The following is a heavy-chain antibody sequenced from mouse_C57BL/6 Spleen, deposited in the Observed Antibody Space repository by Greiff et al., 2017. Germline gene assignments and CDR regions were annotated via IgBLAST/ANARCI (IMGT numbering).Heavy chain of an antibody. D-gene: IGHD2-3*01. CDR3: ARRDGYYDY. V-gene: IGHV1-19*01. CDR1: GYTFTDYY. Sequence: VQLQQSGPVLVKPGASVKMSCKASGYTFTDYYMNWVKQSHGKSLEWIGVINPYNGGTSYNQKFKGKATLTVDKSSSTAYMELNSLTSEDSAVYYCARRDGYYDYWGQGNTLTVSS. CDR2: INPYNGGT. J-gene: IGHJ2*01.